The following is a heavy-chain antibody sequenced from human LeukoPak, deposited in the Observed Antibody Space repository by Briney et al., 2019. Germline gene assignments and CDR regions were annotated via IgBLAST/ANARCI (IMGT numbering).Heavy chain of an antibody. D-gene: IGHD2-8*01. CDR3: AAAPDCTNGVCSPRWFDP. CDR2: IVVGSGNT. Sequence: SVKVSCKASGFTFTSSAMQWVRQARGQRLEWIGWIVVGSGNTNYAQKFQERATITRDMSTSTAYMELSSLRSEDTAVYYCAAAPDCTNGVCSPRWFDPWGQGTLVTVSS. CDR1: GFTFTSSA. J-gene: IGHJ5*02. V-gene: IGHV1-58*02.